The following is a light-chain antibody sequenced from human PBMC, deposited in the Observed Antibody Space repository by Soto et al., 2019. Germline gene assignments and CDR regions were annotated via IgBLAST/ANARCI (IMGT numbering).Light chain of an antibody. CDR3: SSYTGSITYV. CDR1: SSDVGGYNY. J-gene: IGLJ1*01. V-gene: IGLV2-14*03. CDR2: DVS. Sequence: QSALTQPASVSGSPGQSITISCTGNSSDVGGYNYVSWYQQYPGNAPKLMIYDVSNRPSGVSNRFSGSKSGNTASLTISGLQAEDEADYFCSSYTGSITYVFGTGTKLTVL.